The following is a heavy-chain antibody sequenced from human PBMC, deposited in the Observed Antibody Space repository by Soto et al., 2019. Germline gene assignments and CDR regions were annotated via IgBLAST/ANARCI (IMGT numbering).Heavy chain of an antibody. V-gene: IGHV1-8*02. CDR1: GYSFTYSA. J-gene: IGHJ4*02. Sequence: QVQLTQPGAEVQKPGASVKLACKTSGYSFTYSAINWVRQAPGQGLEWMGWLNANTGATGSGVPFKGRLIMTTDIATTTVFMELRGLRSEDTAVYYCARVKGYGSGSEGFDHWGQGTMVTVSS. D-gene: IGHD3-10*01. CDR2: LNANTGAT. CDR3: ARVKGYGSGSEGFDH.